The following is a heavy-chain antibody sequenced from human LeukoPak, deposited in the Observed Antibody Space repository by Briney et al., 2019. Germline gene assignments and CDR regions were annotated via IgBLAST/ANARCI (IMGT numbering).Heavy chain of an antibody. V-gene: IGHV1-2*02. CDR3: ARVAVPYYYDSSGYLTYFDY. D-gene: IGHD3-22*01. CDR1: GYTFTGYY. J-gene: IGHJ4*02. Sequence: GASVKLSCKASGYTFTGYYMHWVRQAPGQGLEWMGWINPNSGGTNYAQKFQGRVTMTRDTSISTAYMELSRLRSDDTAVYYCARVAVPYYYDSSGYLTYFDYWGQGTLVTVSS. CDR2: INPNSGGT.